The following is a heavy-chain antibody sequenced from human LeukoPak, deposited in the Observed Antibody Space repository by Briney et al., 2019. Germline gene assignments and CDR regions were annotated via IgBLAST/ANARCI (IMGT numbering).Heavy chain of an antibody. CDR1: GFTFSSFA. Sequence: GGSLRLSCAASGFTFSSFAMSWVRHAPGRGLEWVSAISGSGDNTYYEDYVKGRFTISRDNSKNTLYLQMSSLRAEDTAVYYCAKDSNYYYDSSGYYDPEEEYFQHWGQGTLVTVSS. CDR2: ISGSGDNT. J-gene: IGHJ1*01. CDR3: AKDSNYYYDSSGYYDPEEEYFQH. V-gene: IGHV3-23*01. D-gene: IGHD3-22*01.